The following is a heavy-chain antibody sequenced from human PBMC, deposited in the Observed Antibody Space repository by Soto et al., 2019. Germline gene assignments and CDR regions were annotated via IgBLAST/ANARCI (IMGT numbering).Heavy chain of an antibody. V-gene: IGHV4-39*01. D-gene: IGHD3-10*01. CDR2: IYYSGST. J-gene: IGHJ4*02. CDR3: GRLVRAGSYLHPYFYD. Sequence: SETLSLTCTVSGGSISSSSYYWGWIRQPPGKGLEWIGSIYYSGSTYYNPSLKSRVTISVDTSKNQFSLKLSSVTAADTAVCYRGRLVRAGSYLHPYFYDWGKGSLVTVAS. CDR1: GGSISSSSYY.